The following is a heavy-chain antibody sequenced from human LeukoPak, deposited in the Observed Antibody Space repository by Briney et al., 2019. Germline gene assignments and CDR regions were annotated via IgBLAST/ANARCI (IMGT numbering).Heavy chain of an antibody. CDR2: ISSSGGST. Sequence: GGSLRLSCVASGFTFSSYAISWVRQAPGKGVEWVSGISSSGGSTYYADSVKGRFTISRDNSKNTLFLQMNSLRAEDTAVYYCAKETYSSGWYPYFDYWGQGTLVTVSS. CDR1: GFTFSSYA. CDR3: AKETYSSGWYPYFDY. V-gene: IGHV3-23*01. J-gene: IGHJ4*02. D-gene: IGHD6-19*01.